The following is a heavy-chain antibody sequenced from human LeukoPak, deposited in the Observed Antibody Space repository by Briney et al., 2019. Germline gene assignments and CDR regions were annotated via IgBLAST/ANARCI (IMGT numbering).Heavy chain of an antibody. V-gene: IGHV1-18*01. D-gene: IGHD2-2*01. CDR2: ISAYNGNT. CDR3: AITLYCSSTSCYSYYGVDV. CDR1: GYTFTSYG. J-gene: IGHJ6*02. Sequence: GASVKVSCKASGYTFTSYGISWVRQAPGQGLERMGWISAYNGNTNYAQKLQGRVTMTTDTSTSTAYMELRSLRSDDTAVYYCAITLYCSSTSCYSYYGVDVWGQGTTVTVSS.